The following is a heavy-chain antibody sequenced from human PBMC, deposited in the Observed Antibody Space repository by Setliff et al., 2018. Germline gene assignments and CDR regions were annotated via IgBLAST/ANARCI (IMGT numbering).Heavy chain of an antibody. V-gene: IGHV1-69*13. CDR1: GGSFSTYA. D-gene: IGHD3-22*01. J-gene: IGHJ6*02. Sequence: SVKVSCKASGGSFSTYAISWARQAPGQGLEWMGVIIPIFGTTNNAQKFQGRVTITAXXXTSTAXXXXXXXXXXXXXXXXXXXANXYDSSGHSVYGMDVWGQGTTVTVSS. CDR3: XXANXYDSSGHSVYGMDV. CDR2: IIPIFGTT.